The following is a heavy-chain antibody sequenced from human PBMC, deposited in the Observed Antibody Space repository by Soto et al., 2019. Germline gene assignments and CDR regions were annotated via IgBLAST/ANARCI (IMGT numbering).Heavy chain of an antibody. CDR3: AKDEEWFRGGMDG. V-gene: IGHV3-23*01. CDR1: GFTFSSYA. J-gene: IGHJ4*02. Sequence: GGSLRLSCAASGFTFSSYAMSWVRQAPGKGLEWGSAISGSGGNTYYADSVKGRFTISRDNSKKTLYLQMNSLRAEDTAVYYYAKDEEWFRGGMDGWGQGTLVTVSS. CDR2: ISGSGGNT. D-gene: IGHD3-16*01.